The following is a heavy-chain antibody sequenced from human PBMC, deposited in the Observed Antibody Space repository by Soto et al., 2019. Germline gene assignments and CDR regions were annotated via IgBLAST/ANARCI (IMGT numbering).Heavy chain of an antibody. V-gene: IGHV1-18*01. D-gene: IGHD2-15*01. CDR2: ITPYNGDT. CDR1: GYTFATYG. CDR3: ARLAPCSGGICYSRHLDY. J-gene: IGHJ4*02. Sequence: QVQLQQSGAEVKKPGASLKVSCKASGYTFATYGISWVRQAPGQGLEWMGWITPYNGDTNYAQRLQGRVTMTTDISTNTAYMEVRSLRSDDTAVYYCARLAPCSGGICYSRHLDYGGQGTLVTVSS.